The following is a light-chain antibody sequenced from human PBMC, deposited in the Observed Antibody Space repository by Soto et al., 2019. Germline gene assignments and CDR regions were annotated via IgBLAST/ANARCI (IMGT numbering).Light chain of an antibody. CDR2: GAS. J-gene: IGKJ5*01. V-gene: IGKV3-20*01. Sequence: EIVMTQSPATLSVSPGERATLSCRASQSVSSNLAWYQQKPGQAPRLLIYGASTRATGFPARFSGSGSGTDFTLTISRLEPEDFAVYYCQQYGSSPLFGQGTRLEIK. CDR1: QSVSSN. CDR3: QQYGSSPL.